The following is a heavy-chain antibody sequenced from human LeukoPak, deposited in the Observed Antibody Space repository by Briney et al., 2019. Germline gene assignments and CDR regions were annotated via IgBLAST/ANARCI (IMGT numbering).Heavy chain of an antibody. CDR2: INSDRGVT. V-gene: IGHV1-2*02. CDR3: ARDLGGMTKNAFDM. CDR1: GYTFTGYY. J-gene: IGHJ3*02. D-gene: IGHD2-15*01. Sequence: ASVKVSCKAYGYTFTGYYLHWVRQAPGQGPEWVGWINSDRGVTNCAQKFQGRVTMTRDTSISSVYMELSSLRSDDTAVYYCARDLGGMTKNAFDMWGQGTMVTVSS.